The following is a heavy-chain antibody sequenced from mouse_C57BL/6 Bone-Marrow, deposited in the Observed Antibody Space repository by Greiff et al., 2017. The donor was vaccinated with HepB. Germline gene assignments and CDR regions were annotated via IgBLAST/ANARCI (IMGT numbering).Heavy chain of an antibody. Sequence: QVQLQQPGAELVMPGASVKLSCKASGYTFTSYWMHWVKQRPGQGLEWIGEIDPSDSYTNYNQKFKGKSTLTVDKSSSPAYMQLSSLTSEDSAVYYCARTPVYDGYYYYAMDYWGQGTSVTVSS. V-gene: IGHV1-69*01. D-gene: IGHD2-3*01. CDR2: IDPSDSYT. CDR3: ARTPVYDGYYYYAMDY. J-gene: IGHJ4*01. CDR1: GYTFTSYW.